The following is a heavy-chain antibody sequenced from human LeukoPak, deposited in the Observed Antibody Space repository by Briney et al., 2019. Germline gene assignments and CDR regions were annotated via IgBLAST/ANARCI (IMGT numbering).Heavy chain of an antibody. CDR3: ARRSHCTGGSCPPV. D-gene: IGHD2-8*02. Sequence: SVTLSLTCTVSGDSLSSSHYYWVWIRQSPGKGLEWIGSIYYGGSTYSNPPLKSRVTISSDTSKNQFSLKLSSVTATDTAVYYCARRSHCTGGSCPPVWGQGTTVTVSS. CDR2: IYYGGST. J-gene: IGHJ6*02. CDR1: GDSLSSSHYY. V-gene: IGHV4-39*01.